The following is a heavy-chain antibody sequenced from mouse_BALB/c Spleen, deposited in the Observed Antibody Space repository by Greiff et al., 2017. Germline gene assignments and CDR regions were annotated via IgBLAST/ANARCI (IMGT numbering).Heavy chain of an antibody. Sequence: VQLKESGPGLVAPSQSLSITCTVSGFSLTGYGVNRVRQPPGKGLEWLGMIWGDGSTDYNSALKSRLSISKDNSKSQVFLKMNSLQTDDTARDYCARDQYYKGAMDYWGQGTSVTVSS. CDR2: IWGDGST. CDR3: ARDQYYKGAMDY. V-gene: IGHV2-6-7*01. CDR1: GFSLTGYG. J-gene: IGHJ4*01. D-gene: IGHD1-2*01.